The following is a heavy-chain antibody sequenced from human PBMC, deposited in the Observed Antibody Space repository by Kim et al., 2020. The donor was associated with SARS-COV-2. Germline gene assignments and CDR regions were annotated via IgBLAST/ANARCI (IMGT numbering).Heavy chain of an antibody. V-gene: IGHV3-30*18. CDR1: GFTFSSYG. CDR2: ISYDGSNK. CDR3: AKDSGYYYKAFDI. J-gene: IGHJ3*02. D-gene: IGHD3-22*01. Sequence: GGSLRLSCAASGFTFSSYGMHWVRQAPGKGLEWVAVISYDGSNKYYADSVKGRFTISRDNSKNTLYLQMNSLRAEDTAVYYCAKDSGYYYKAFDIWGQGT.